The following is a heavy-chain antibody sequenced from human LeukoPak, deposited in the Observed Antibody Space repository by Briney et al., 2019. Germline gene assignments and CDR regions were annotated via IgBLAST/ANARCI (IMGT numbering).Heavy chain of an antibody. D-gene: IGHD3-16*01. V-gene: IGHV4-39*01. CDR3: ARHGASYYFDY. CDR2: IDYGGST. Sequence: PSETLSLTCTVSGGSISSNSYYWGWIRQPPGKGLVWIGSIDYGGSTYDNPSLKGRVTISLDTSKSQFSLKLSSVTAADTAVYYCARHGASYYFDYWGQGTLVTVSS. CDR1: GGSISSNSYY. J-gene: IGHJ4*02.